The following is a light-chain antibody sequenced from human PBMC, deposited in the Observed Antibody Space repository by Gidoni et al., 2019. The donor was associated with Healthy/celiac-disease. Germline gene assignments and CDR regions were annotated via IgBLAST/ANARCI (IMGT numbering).Light chain of an antibody. CDR3: CSYAGSSTFRAV. V-gene: IGLV2-23*03. CDR1: SSDVGSYNL. CDR2: EGS. Sequence: QSALTQPASVSGSPGQSITISCTGTSSDVGSYNLVSWYQQHPGKAPKLMIYEGSKRPSGVSNRFSGSKSGNTASLTISGLQAEDEADYYCCSYAGSSTFRAVFGGGTQLTVL. J-gene: IGLJ7*01.